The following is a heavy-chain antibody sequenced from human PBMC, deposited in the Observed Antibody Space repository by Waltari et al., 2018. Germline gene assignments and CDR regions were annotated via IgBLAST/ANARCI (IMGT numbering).Heavy chain of an antibody. CDR1: GFTCGSSC. J-gene: IGHJ4*02. V-gene: IGHV3-7*01. Sequence: EVQLVESGGGLVQPGGSLRLSWAASGFTCGSSCMPWVCQAPGKGLEWVANIKQDGSEKYYVDSVKGRFTISRDNAKNSLYLQMNSLRAEDTAVYYCARDMGYSSGWFLFDYWGQGTLVTVSS. D-gene: IGHD6-19*01. CDR3: ARDMGYSSGWFLFDY. CDR2: IKQDGSEK.